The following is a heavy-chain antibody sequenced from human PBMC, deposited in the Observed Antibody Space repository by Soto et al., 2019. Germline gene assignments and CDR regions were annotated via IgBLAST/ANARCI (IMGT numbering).Heavy chain of an antibody. CDR3: ARAYYDSAYYYGMDV. J-gene: IGHJ6*02. CDR2: IGTAGDT. V-gene: IGHV3-13*01. Sequence: GGSLRLSCAASGFTFSSYDMHWVRQATGKGLEWVSAIGTAGDTYYPGSVKGRFTISRENAKNSLYLQMNSLRAGDTAVYYCARAYYDSAYYYGMDVWGQGTTVTVSS. D-gene: IGHD3-22*01. CDR1: GFTFSSYD.